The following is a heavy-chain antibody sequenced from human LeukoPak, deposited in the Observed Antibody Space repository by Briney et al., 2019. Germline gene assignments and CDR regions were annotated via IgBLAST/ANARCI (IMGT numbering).Heavy chain of an antibody. D-gene: IGHD3-22*01. CDR1: GYTFTGYY. Sequence: ASVNVSCKASGYTFTGYYMHWVRQAPGQGLEGMGWINPNSGGTNYAQKFQGRVTMTRDTSISTAYMELSRLRSDDTAVYYCARGRFLNYYDSSGHDYWGQGTLVTVSS. J-gene: IGHJ4*02. CDR3: ARGRFLNYYDSSGHDY. CDR2: INPNSGGT. V-gene: IGHV1-2*02.